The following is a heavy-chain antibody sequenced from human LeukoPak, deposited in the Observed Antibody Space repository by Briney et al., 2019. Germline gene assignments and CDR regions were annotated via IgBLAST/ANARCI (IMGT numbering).Heavy chain of an antibody. CDR3: AAAYSSSSVFDY. CDR1: GGTFSSYN. V-gene: IGHV3-21*01. D-gene: IGHD6-6*01. Sequence: PGGSLRLSRAASGGTFSSYNMNWVRQAPGKGLEWVSSISGSSSYIYYADSVKGRVTISRDNAKNSLYLQMNSLRAEDTAVYYCAAAYSSSSVFDYWGQGTLVTVSS. CDR2: ISGSSSYI. J-gene: IGHJ4*02.